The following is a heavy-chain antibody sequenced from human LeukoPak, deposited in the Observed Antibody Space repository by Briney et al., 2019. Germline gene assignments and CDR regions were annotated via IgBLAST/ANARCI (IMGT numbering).Heavy chain of an antibody. J-gene: IGHJ4*02. V-gene: IGHV1-18*01. CDR1: GYTFTSYG. D-gene: IGHD6-19*01. Sequence: ASVKVSCKASGYTFTSYGISWVRQAPGQGLEWKGWISAYNGNTNYAQKLQGRVTMTTDTSTSTAYMELRSLRSDDTAVYYCARGPILKEQWLVPRYFDYWGQGTLVTVSS. CDR2: ISAYNGNT. CDR3: ARGPILKEQWLVPRYFDY.